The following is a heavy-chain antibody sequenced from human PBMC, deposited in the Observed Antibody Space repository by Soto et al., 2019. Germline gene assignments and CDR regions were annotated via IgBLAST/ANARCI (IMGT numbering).Heavy chain of an antibody. J-gene: IGHJ5*02. CDR3: AGPHDRAGLGT. CDR2: HNGYNGQT. V-gene: IGHV1-3*01. Sequence: ASVKVSCKASENTFSTYLVHWVRQVHGQGLEWMGWHNGYNGQTEYSQKFQGRVTITRDTSAETAYLELRSPTSEDTAVYYCAGPHDRAGLGTWGQGTLVTVSS. D-gene: IGHD1-1*01. CDR1: ENTFSTYL.